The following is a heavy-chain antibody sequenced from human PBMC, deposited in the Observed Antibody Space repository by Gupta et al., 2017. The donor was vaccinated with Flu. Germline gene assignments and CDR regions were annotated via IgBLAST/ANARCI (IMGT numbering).Heavy chain of an antibody. CDR1: GFIFSTHA. D-gene: IGHD2-21*02. CDR3: ARDPLTVTIRKIES. V-gene: IGHV3-33*01. Sequence: QVQLVDSGGGVVQPGRSLRLSCAASGFIFSTHAMHWVRQAPGKGLEWVAAIWYGGSSRYDADSGRGRLTIYRDKSKNKVVLQMRSLRVEETDIYYCARDPLTVTIRKIESWGQVTLVTASS. CDR2: IWYGGSSR. J-gene: IGHJ4*02.